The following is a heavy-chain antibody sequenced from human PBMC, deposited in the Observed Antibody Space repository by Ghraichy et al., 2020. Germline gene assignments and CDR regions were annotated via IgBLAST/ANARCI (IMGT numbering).Heavy chain of an antibody. J-gene: IGHJ6*02. CDR2: FAHTGGV. D-gene: IGHD3-10*01. Sequence: SQTLSLTCTVIGDSITSHSWTWIRRPPGKRLEWIGYFAHTGGVDYNPSLRSRVAISIDTSKKLVSLRLDSVTAADSAVYYCSRVHFAVDVWGQGTTVTVSS. CDR1: GDSITSHS. CDR3: SRVHFAVDV. V-gene: IGHV4-59*11.